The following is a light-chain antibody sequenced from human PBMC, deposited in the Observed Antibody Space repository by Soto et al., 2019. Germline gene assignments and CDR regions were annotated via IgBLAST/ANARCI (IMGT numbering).Light chain of an antibody. CDR1: SSDVGGYNY. V-gene: IGLV2-14*01. Sequence: SALTQPASVSGSPGQSITISCTGTSSDVGGYNYVSWYQQHPGKAPKLMIYEVSNRPSGVSNRFSGSKSGNTASLTISGLQAEDEADDYCSSYTSSSFYVFGTGTKLTVL. CDR3: SSYTSSSFYV. CDR2: EVS. J-gene: IGLJ1*01.